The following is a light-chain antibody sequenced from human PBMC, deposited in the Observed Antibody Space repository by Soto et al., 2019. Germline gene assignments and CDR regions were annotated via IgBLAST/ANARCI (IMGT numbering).Light chain of an antibody. CDR3: LQDFNYPWT. J-gene: IGKJ1*01. CDR1: QDIRND. V-gene: IGKV1-6*01. Sequence: AIQMTQSPSSLSASVGDRVTITCRASQDIRNDLGWYQQKPGKTPKLLIFAASSLQSWVTSRFSGSGSGTDFTLTISSLQPEDFATYYCLQDFNYPWTFGQGTKVEIE. CDR2: AAS.